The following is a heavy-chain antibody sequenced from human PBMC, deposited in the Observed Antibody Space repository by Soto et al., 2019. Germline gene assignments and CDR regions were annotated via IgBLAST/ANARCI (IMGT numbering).Heavy chain of an antibody. J-gene: IGHJ4*02. CDR1: GGTFYTYT. V-gene: IGHV1-69*13. D-gene: IGHD5-18*01. CDR2: ITPIYPST. Sequence: SVKVSCKASGGTFYTYTFSWVRQAPGQGLEWMGSITPIYPSTNYAEKFQGRLTVTADGSSNTAYMELNSLTSEDTAVYYCARIPRYSFPTSDDLDSWGQGTLVTVSS. CDR3: ARIPRYSFPTSDDLDS.